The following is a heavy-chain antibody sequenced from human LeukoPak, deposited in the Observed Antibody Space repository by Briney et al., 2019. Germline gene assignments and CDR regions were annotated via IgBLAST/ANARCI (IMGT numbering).Heavy chain of an antibody. CDR3: ARISYYYDSSGYHYYFDY. CDR2: IYYRGST. V-gene: IGHV4-31*03. CDR1: GGSISSGGYY. Sequence: SETLSLTCTVSGGSISSGGYYWSWIRQHPGKGLEWIGYIYYRGSTYYNPSLKSRVTISVDTSKNQFSLKLSSVTAADTAVYYCARISYYYDSSGYHYYFDYWGQGTLVTVSS. J-gene: IGHJ4*02. D-gene: IGHD3-22*01.